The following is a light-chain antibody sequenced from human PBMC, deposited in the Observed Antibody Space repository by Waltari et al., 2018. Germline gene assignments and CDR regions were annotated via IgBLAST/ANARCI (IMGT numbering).Light chain of an antibody. CDR1: QSISSL. CDR3: QQYNDCPWT. J-gene: IGKJ1*01. V-gene: IGKV1-5*03. Sequence: DIQMTQSPSTLSASVGDRVTITCRSSQSISSLLAWYQQKPGKAPKLLIYKASSLESGVPSQFSGSGSGTEFTLTINSLQPDDPANYYCQQYNDCPWTCGQGTKVEIK. CDR2: KAS.